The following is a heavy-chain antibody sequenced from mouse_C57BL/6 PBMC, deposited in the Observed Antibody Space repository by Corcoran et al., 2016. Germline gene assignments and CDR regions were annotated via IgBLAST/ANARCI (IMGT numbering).Heavy chain of an antibody. D-gene: IGHD4-1*01. V-gene: IGHV1-19*01. J-gene: IGHJ2*01. CDR3: ARELGQEGFDY. CDR1: GYTFTDYY. CDR2: INPYNGGT. Sequence: EVQLQQSGPVLVKPGASVKMSCKASGYTFTDYYMNWVKQSHGKSLEWIGVINPYNGGTSYNQKLKGKATLTVDKSSSTAYMELNSLTSEDSAVYYCARELGQEGFDYWGQGTTLTVSS.